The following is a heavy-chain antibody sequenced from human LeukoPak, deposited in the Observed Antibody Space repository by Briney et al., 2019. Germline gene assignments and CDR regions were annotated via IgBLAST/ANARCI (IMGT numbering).Heavy chain of an antibody. Sequence: KTGGSLRLSCAASGFTFSSYSMNWVRQAPGKGLEWVSSISSSSSYIYYADSVKGRFTISRDNAKNSLYLQMNSLRAEDTAVYYCASPRSSSGWELEYWGQGTLVTVSS. CDR3: ASPRSSSGWELEY. CDR1: GFTFSSYS. J-gene: IGHJ4*02. CDR2: ISSSSSYI. D-gene: IGHD6-19*01. V-gene: IGHV3-21*01.